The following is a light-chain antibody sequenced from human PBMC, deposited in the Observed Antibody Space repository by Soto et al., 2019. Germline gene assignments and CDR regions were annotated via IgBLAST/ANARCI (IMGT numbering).Light chain of an antibody. CDR2: EVH. CDR1: SSDVGANNY. CDR3: SSFAGRNAFGV. Sequence: QSALTQPPSASGSPGQSVTISCTGTSSDVGANNYVSWYQQHPGQAPKLIIHEVHKRPSGVPDRFSGSKSGNTASLTVSGRQAEDEAVYYCSSFAGRNAFGVFGGGTKLTVL. J-gene: IGLJ3*02. V-gene: IGLV2-8*01.